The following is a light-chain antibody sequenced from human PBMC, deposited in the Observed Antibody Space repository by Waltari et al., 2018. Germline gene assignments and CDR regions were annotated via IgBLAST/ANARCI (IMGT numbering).Light chain of an antibody. CDR1: SGHSNNA. J-gene: IGLJ3*02. Sequence: QLVLTQSPSASASLGASVKLTCTLSSGHSNNAVAWHQQQPDKGPRYLMKLNTAGSHIRGDGIPVRFSGSSAGAGRFLIISSLQLDDEADYYCQTWGSGIWVFGGGTRLTVL. CDR2: LNTAGSH. V-gene: IGLV4-69*01. CDR3: QTWGSGIWV.